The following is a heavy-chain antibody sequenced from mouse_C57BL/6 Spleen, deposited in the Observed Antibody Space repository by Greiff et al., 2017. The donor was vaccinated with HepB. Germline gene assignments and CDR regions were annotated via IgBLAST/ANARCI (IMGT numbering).Heavy chain of an antibody. V-gene: IGHV1-43*01. D-gene: IGHD1-1*01. CDR2: INPSTGGT. CDR1: GYSFTGYY. Sequence: EVQLQQSGPELVKPGASVKISCKASGYSFTGYYMHWVKQSSEKSLEWIGEINPSTGGTSYNQKFKGKATLTVDKSSSTAFMQLKSLTSEDSAVYYCASTVVATDYWGQGTTLTVSS. CDR3: ASTVVATDY. J-gene: IGHJ2*01.